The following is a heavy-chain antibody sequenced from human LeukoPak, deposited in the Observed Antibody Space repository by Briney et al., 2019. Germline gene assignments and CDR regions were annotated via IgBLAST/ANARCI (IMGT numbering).Heavy chain of an antibody. V-gene: IGHV4-61*01. CDR3: ARGEEAPAAPFDY. CDR2: IDYTGSA. D-gene: IGHD2-2*01. J-gene: IGHJ4*02. Sequence: PSEPLSLTCTASGGSVSSNSYYWSWVRQPPGKGLEWIGFIDYTGSANYNPSLKSRVTISVDTSKNQFSLKLSSVTAADTAVYYCARGEEAPAAPFDYWGQGTLVTVSS. CDR1: GGSVSSNSYY.